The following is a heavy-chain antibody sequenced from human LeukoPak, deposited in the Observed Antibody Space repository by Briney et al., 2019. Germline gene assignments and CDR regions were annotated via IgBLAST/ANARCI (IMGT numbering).Heavy chain of an antibody. D-gene: IGHD2-15*01. CDR1: GFTSSSYS. Sequence: GGSLRLSCAASGFTSSSYSMNWVRQAPGKGLEWVSSISSSSSYIYYADSVKGRFTISRDNAKNSLYLQMNSLRAEDTAVYYCARDRTPYCSGGSCHDYWGQGTLVTVSS. J-gene: IGHJ4*02. CDR3: ARDRTPYCSGGSCHDY. V-gene: IGHV3-21*01. CDR2: ISSSSSYI.